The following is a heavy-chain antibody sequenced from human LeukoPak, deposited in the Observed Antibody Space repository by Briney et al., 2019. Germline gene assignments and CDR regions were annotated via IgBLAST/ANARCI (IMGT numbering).Heavy chain of an antibody. CDR3: ARELYYYDSSGFDY. D-gene: IGHD3-22*01. Sequence: SETLSLTCTVSGGSISSYYWSWIRQPAGKGLEWIGRIYTSGSTNYNPSLKSRVTMSVDTSKNQFSLKLSSVTAADTAVYYCARELYYYDSSGFDYWGQGTLVTVSS. CDR1: GGSISSYY. J-gene: IGHJ4*02. V-gene: IGHV4-4*07. CDR2: IYTSGST.